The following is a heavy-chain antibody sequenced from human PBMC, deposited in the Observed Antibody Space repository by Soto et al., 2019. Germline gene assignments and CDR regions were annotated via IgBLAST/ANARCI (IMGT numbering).Heavy chain of an antibody. Sequence: QITLKESGPTLVKPTQTLTLTCTFSGFSLSASGVGVGWIRQPPGKALEWLALIYWDDDKRYRPSLKSMLTITRDTSKNQVVLTMTNMDPVDTATYFCAHSNCSSGRCHAFGLAYWGQGTLVTVSS. CDR2: IYWDDDK. D-gene: IGHD2-2*01. V-gene: IGHV2-5*02. J-gene: IGHJ4*02. CDR3: AHSNCSSGRCHAFGLAY. CDR1: GFSLSASGVG.